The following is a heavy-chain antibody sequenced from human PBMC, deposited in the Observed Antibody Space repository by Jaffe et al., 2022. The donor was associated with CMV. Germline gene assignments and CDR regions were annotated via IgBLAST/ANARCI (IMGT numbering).Heavy chain of an antibody. V-gene: IGHV3-74*01. Sequence: EVQLVESGGGLVQPGGSLRLSCAASGFTFSSYWMHWVRQAPGKGLVWVSRINSDGSSTSYADSVKGRFTISRDNAKNTLYLQMNSLRAEDTAVYYCARVGYNWNDVGAFDIWGQGTMVTVSS. J-gene: IGHJ3*02. CDR1: GFTFSSYW. D-gene: IGHD1-20*01. CDR3: ARVGYNWNDVGAFDI. CDR2: INSDGSST.